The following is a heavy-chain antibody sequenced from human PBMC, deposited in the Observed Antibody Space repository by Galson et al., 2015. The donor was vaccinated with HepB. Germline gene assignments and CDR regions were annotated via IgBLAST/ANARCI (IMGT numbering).Heavy chain of an antibody. CDR3: ARRWYSNWYFDL. D-gene: IGHD4-23*01. V-gene: IGHV4-59*01. CDR1: GGSISSNY. Sequence: ETLSLTCTVSGGSISSNYWSWIRQPPGKGLEWIGYIYYSGSTDYNPSLKSRVTISVDTSKNQFSLNLSSVTAADTAVYYCARRWYSNWYFDLWGRGTLVTVSS. CDR2: IYYSGST. J-gene: IGHJ2*01.